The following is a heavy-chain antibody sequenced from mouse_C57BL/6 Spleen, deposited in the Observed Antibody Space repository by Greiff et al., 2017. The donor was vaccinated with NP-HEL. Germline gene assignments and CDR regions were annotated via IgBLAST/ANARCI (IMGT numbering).Heavy chain of an antibody. CDR3: TRNYYGSWCAY. J-gene: IGHJ3*01. V-gene: IGHV1-15*01. Sequence: QVQLQQSGAELVRPGASVTLSCKASGYTFTDYEMHWVKQTPVHGLEWIGAIDPETGGTAYNQKFKGKAILTADKSSSTAYMELRSLTSEDSAVYYCTRNYYGSWCAYWGQGTLVTVSA. D-gene: IGHD1-1*01. CDR2: IDPETGGT. CDR1: GYTFTDYE.